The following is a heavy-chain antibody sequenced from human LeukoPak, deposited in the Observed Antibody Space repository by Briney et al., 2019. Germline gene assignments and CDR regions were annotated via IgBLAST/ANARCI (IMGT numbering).Heavy chain of an antibody. Sequence: GGSLRLSCAASGFTFSYYSMNWVRQAPGKGLEWVSYISSRSATIYYADSVKGRFTISRDNAKNSLYLQMNSLRAEDTAVYYCARDPLSSSSFDLWDQGTLVTVSS. CDR2: ISSRSATI. D-gene: IGHD6-13*01. V-gene: IGHV3-48*01. CDR3: ARDPLSSSSFDL. J-gene: IGHJ4*02. CDR1: GFTFSYYS.